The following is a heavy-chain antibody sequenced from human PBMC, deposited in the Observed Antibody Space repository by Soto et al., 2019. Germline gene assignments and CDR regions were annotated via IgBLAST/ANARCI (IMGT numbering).Heavy chain of an antibody. CDR1: GGSIYRSGYY. V-gene: IGHV4-39*01. D-gene: IGHD2-15*01. J-gene: IGHJ4*02. CDR3: GKVLVGATGHTESDS. CDR2: IDYNGVT. Sequence: SETLSLTCTVSGGSIYRSGYYWGWIRQPPGRGLEWIGNIDYNGVTYSNPSLKSRVTISRDTSKNQFSLKLTSVTAADTALYYCGKVLVGATGHTESDSWGPGTPVTVSS.